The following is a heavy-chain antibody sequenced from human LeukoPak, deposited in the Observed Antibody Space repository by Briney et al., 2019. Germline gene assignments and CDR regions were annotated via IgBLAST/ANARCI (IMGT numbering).Heavy chain of an antibody. CDR2: IYYSGSI. CDR3: ARGLYYYGSGSYNDY. V-gene: IGHV4-59*12. J-gene: IGHJ4*02. Sequence: PSETLSLTCTVSDGSISTYFWSWIRQPPGKGLEWIGYIYYSGSIKYNPSLKSRVTISLDTSKNQFSLKLNSVTAADTAVYYCARGLYYYGSGSYNDYWGQGTLVTVSS. D-gene: IGHD3-10*01. CDR1: DGSISTYF.